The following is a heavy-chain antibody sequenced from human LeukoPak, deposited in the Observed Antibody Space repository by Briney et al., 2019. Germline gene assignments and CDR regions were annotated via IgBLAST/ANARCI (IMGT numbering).Heavy chain of an antibody. CDR3: VRGMGVSMLYYFDY. D-gene: IGHD3-10*01. CDR2: LYSDGTT. CDR1: GLSVSSNY. V-gene: IGHV3-66*02. Sequence: PGGSLRLSCAAPGLSVSSNYMSWVRQAPGKGLEWVSVLYSDGTTYYADSVKGRFTISRDNSKNTLYLQMNSLRAEDTAVYYCVRGMGVSMLYYFDYWGQGTLVTVSS. J-gene: IGHJ4*02.